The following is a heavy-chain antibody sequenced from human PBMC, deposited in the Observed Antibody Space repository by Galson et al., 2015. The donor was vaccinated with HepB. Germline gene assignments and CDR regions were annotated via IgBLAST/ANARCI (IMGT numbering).Heavy chain of an antibody. Sequence: QSGAEVKKPGESLKISCKGSGYSFTSYWIGWVRQMPGKGLEWMGIIYPGDSDTRYSPSFQGQVTISADKSISTAYLQWSSLKASDTAMYYCARPTGYSSGWHRVWSDAFDIWGQGTMVTVSS. CDR1: GYSFTSYW. D-gene: IGHD6-19*01. CDR3: ARPTGYSSGWHRVWSDAFDI. V-gene: IGHV5-51*03. CDR2: IYPGDSDT. J-gene: IGHJ3*02.